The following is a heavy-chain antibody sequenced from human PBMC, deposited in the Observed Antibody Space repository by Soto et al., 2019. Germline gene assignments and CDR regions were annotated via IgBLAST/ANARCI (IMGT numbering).Heavy chain of an antibody. V-gene: IGHV4-61*01. J-gene: IGHJ4*02. CDR3: AGVLTGLNF. CDR1: GGSVSSGSYY. Sequence: QVQLQESGPGLVKPSETLSLTCTVSGGSVSSGSYYWSWIRQPPGKGLEWIGYICYTGATDYNPSLKSRVTISVDTSKNQFSLKLTSVTAADTAVYYCAGVLTGLNFWGQGTLVTVSS. CDR2: ICYTGAT. D-gene: IGHD7-27*01.